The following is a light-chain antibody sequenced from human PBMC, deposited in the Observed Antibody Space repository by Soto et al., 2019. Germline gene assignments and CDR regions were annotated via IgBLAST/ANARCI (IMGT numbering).Light chain of an antibody. J-gene: IGKJ1*01. Sequence: DIVVTQSPLSPPVTPGEPASISCRSSQSLLHSNGYNYLDWYLQKPGQSPQLLIYLGSNRASGAPATLSGSGAGTDFTLTTSRVEADDVGVYSGTPSLPTPTFGQGTKVEIK. V-gene: IGKV2-28*01. CDR2: LGS. CDR3: TPSLPTPT. CDR1: QSLLHSNGYNY.